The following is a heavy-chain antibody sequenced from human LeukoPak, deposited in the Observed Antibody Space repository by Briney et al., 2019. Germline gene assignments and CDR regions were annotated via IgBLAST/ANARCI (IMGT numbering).Heavy chain of an antibody. J-gene: IGHJ3*02. V-gene: IGHV4-38-2*02. Sequence: GSLRLSCAASGFTFSDYYMSWIRQPPGKGLEWIGSIYYSGSTYYNPPLKSRVTISVDTAKNQFSLKLSSVTAADTAVYYCARDLYSSRTNDAFVIWGQGTMVTVSS. CDR3: ARDLYSSRTNDAFVI. D-gene: IGHD6-13*01. CDR2: IYYSGST. CDR1: GFTFSDYY.